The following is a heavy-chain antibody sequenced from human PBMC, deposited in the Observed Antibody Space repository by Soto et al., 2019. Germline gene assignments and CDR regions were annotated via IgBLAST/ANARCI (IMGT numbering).Heavy chain of an antibody. V-gene: IGHV3-30-3*01. CDR3: ARDLYYYDSSGYYYYYGMDV. J-gene: IGHJ6*02. D-gene: IGHD3-22*01. CDR2: MYPDGNGK. CDR1: GCTFSSHT. Sequence: GGSLRLSCVASGCTFSSHTMHWVRQAPGKGLEGVTCMYPDGNGKYYKDSVKCRITTSRENSKNTMYLQMNSLRAEDTAVYYCARDLYYYDSSGYYYYYGMDVWGQGTTVTVS.